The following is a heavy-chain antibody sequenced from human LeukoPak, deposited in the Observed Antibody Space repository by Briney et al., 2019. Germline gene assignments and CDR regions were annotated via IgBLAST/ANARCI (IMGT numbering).Heavy chain of an antibody. CDR1: GFTFSSYA. V-gene: IGHV3-23*01. CDR3: AKVVLRYSGYNNLDY. Sequence: GGSLRLSCAASGFTFSSYAMSWVRQAPGKGLDWVSAISGSGGSTYYADSVKGRFTISRDNSKNTLYLQMNSLRAEDTAVYYCAKVVLRYSGYNNLDYWGQGTLVTVSS. D-gene: IGHD5-12*01. CDR2: ISGSGGST. J-gene: IGHJ4*02.